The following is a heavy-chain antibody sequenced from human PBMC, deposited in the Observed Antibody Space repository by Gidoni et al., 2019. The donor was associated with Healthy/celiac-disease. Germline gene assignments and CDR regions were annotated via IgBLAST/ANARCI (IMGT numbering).Heavy chain of an antibody. CDR1: GFTFSSYG. J-gene: IGHJ4*02. CDR2: IWYDGSNK. Sequence: QVQLVESGGGVVQPGRSLRLSCAASGFTFSSYGMHWVRQAPGKGLEWVAVIWYDGSNKYYADSVKGRFTISRDNSKNTLYLQMNSLRAEDTAVYYCARDGEEVVIDYWGQGTLVTVSS. CDR3: ARDGEEVVIDY. D-gene: IGHD3-22*01. V-gene: IGHV3-33*01.